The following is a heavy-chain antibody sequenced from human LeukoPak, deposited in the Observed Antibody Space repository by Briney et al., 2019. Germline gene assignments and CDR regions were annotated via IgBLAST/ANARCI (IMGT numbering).Heavy chain of an antibody. CDR1: GGSISSHY. J-gene: IGHJ4*02. CDR3: ARDGETGTLSV. V-gene: IGHV4-59*11. Sequence: SETLSLTCTVSGGSISSHYWSWIRQPPGKGLEWIGYIYYSGSTNYNPSLKSRVTISVDTSKNQFSLKLSSVTAADTAVYYCARDGETGTLSVWGQGTLVTVSS. D-gene: IGHD1-7*01. CDR2: IYYSGST.